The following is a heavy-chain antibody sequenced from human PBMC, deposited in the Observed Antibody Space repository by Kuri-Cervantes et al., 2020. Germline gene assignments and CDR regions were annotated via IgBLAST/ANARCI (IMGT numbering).Heavy chain of an antibody. CDR1: GFTVSSNY. V-gene: IGHV3-53*01. CDR3: ARWASDAFDI. CDR2: IYSGGRT. Sequence: GESLKISCAASGFTVSSNYMSWVRQAPGKGLEWVSVIYSGGRTYYADSVKGRFTISRDNSKNTLYLQMNSLRAEDTAVYYCARWASDAFDIWGQGTMVTVSS. J-gene: IGHJ3*02.